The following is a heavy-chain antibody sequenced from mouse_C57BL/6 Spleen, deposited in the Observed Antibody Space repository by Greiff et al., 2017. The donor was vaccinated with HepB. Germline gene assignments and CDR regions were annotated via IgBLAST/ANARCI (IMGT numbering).Heavy chain of an antibody. D-gene: IGHD3-2*02. CDR2: INPSSGYT. V-gene: IGHV1-4*01. Sequence: QVQLQQSGAELARPGASVKMSRKASGYTFTSYTMHWVKQRPGQGLEWIGYINPSSGYTKYNQKFKDKATLTADKSSSTAYMQLSSLTSEDSAVYYCARSEGYDPWFAYWGQGTLVTVSA. CDR3: ARSEGYDPWFAY. CDR1: GYTFTSYT. J-gene: IGHJ3*01.